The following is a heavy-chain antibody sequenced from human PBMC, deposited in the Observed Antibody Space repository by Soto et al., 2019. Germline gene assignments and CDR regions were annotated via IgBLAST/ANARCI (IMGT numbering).Heavy chain of an antibody. CDR2: ISGSGGST. CDR1: GFTFSSYA. CDR3: AKDWLGSIMVRGVSYYYGMDV. D-gene: IGHD3-10*01. V-gene: IGHV3-23*01. J-gene: IGHJ6*02. Sequence: PGGSLRLSCAASGFTFSSYAMSWVRQAPGKGLEWVSAISGSGGSTYYADSVKGRFTISRDNSKNTLYLQMNSLRAEDTAVYYCAKDWLGSIMVRGVSYYYGMDVWGQGTTVTVSS.